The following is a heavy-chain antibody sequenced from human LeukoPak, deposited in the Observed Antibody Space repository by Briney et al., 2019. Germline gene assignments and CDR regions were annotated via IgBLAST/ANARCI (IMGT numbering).Heavy chain of an antibody. J-gene: IGHJ4*02. CDR1: GFTFRSYA. V-gene: IGHV3-23*01. D-gene: IGHD6-19*01. CDR2: ISGSGGST. CDR3: AKDRFTAVKGYFDY. Sequence: GGPLRLSCAASGFTFRSYALGWVRKAPGKGLEWVSAISGSGGSTYYADSVKGRFTISRDNSKNTLYLQMNSLRAEDTAVYYCAKDRFTAVKGYFDYWGQGTLVTVSS.